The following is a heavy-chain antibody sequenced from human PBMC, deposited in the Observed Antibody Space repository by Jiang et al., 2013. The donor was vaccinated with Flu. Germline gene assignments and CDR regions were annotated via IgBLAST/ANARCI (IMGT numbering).Heavy chain of an antibody. V-gene: IGHV7-4-1*02. J-gene: IGHJ4*02. CDR2: INTNTGNP. Sequence: KVSCKASGYTFTSYAMNWVRQAPGQGLEWMGWINTNTGNPTYAQGFTGRFVFSLDTSVSTAYLQISSLKAEDTAVYYCARAITMVRGVIVPMGGYWGQGTLVTVSS. CDR3: ARAITMVRGVIVPMGGY. CDR1: GYTFTSYA. D-gene: IGHD3-10*01.